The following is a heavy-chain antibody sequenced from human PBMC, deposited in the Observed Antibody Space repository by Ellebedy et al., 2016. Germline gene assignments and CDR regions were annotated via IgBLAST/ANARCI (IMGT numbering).Heavy chain of an antibody. J-gene: IGHJ4*02. CDR1: GGSISSYY. D-gene: IGHD4-17*01. CDR2: IYYSGST. CDR3: ARGYGVYRLDYFDY. V-gene: IGHV4-59*01. Sequence: SETLSLTCTVSGGSISSYYWSWIRQPPGKGLEWIGYIYYSGSTNYNPSLKSRVTISVDTSKNQFSLKLTSVTAADTALYYCARGYGVYRLDYFDYWGQGTLVTVSS.